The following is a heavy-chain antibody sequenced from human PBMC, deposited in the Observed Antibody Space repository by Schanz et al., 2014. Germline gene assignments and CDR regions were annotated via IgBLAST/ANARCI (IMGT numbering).Heavy chain of an antibody. J-gene: IGHJ4*02. CDR1: GFTFSSYA. V-gene: IGHV3-23*01. CDR2: ISGSGGST. CDR3: ANNWNLDY. D-gene: IGHD1-20*01. Sequence: EVQLLESGGGLVQPGGSLRLSCAASGFTFSSYAMSWVRQAPGKGLEWVSAISGSGGSTYYADSVKGRFTISRDNAKNSLYLEMNSLRAEDTAVYYCANNWNLDYWGQGTLVTVSS.